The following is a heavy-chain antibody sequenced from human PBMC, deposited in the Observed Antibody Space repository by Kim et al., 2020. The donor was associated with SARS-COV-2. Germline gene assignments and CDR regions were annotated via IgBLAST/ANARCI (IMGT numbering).Heavy chain of an antibody. CDR2: IWYDGSNK. D-gene: IGHD6-19*01. Sequence: GGSLRLSCAASGFTFSSYGMHWVRQAPGKGLEWVAVIWYDGSNKYYADSVKGRFTISRDNSKNTLYLQMNSLRAEDTAVYYCAKDVAVADAGITDYWGQGTLVTVSS. J-gene: IGHJ4*02. CDR3: AKDVAVADAGITDY. V-gene: IGHV3-33*06. CDR1: GFTFSSYG.